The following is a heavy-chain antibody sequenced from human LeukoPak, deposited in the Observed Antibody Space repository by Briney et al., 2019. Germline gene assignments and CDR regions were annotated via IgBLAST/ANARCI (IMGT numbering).Heavy chain of an antibody. J-gene: IGHJ1*01. D-gene: IGHD3-22*01. CDR1: GGSISSYY. Sequence: PSETLSLTCSVSGGSISSYYWSWIRQSPGKGLEWIGAIYSSGDTFYNPSLKSRVTISVDSSKNQFSLKLSSVTAADTAVYFCASPRGDDSGGYYTWYFHHWGQGILVTVSS. CDR3: ASPRGDDSGGYYTWYFHH. V-gene: IGHV4-59*08. CDR2: IYSSGDT.